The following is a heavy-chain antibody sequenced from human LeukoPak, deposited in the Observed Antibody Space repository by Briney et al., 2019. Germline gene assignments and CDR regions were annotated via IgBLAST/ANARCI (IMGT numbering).Heavy chain of an antibody. Sequence: PSQTLSLTCTVSGGSISSGDYYWSWIRQHPGKGLEWIGYIYYSGDTHYNPSLKSRVTISMDTSGNQFSLKLSSVTAADTAVYYCATAPRLTNSWYFFDYWGQGTVVSVSS. CDR3: ATAPRLTNSWYFFDY. CDR1: GGSISSGDYY. J-gene: IGHJ4*02. D-gene: IGHD4/OR15-4a*01. V-gene: IGHV4-31*02. CDR2: IYYSGDT.